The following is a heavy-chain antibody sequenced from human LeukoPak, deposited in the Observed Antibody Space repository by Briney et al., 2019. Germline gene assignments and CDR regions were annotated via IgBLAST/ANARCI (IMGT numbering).Heavy chain of an antibody. J-gene: IGHJ4*02. CDR2: ISGSGGST. Sequence: GGSLRLSCAASGFTFSSYAMSWVRQAPGKGLEWVSAISGSGGSTYYADSVKGRFTISRDNSKNTLYLQMNSLRAEDTAVYYCAKATPFNDYYDSSGYYSNRYFDYWGQGTLVTVSS. V-gene: IGHV3-23*01. CDR1: GFTFSSYA. CDR3: AKATPFNDYYDSSGYYSNRYFDY. D-gene: IGHD3-22*01.